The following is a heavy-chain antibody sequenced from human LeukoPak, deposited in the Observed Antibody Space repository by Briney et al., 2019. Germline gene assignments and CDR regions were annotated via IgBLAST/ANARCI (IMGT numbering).Heavy chain of an antibody. V-gene: IGHV4-34*01. CDR2: INHGGST. J-gene: IGHJ4*02. Sequence: SETLSLTCAVSGGSFSGHYWNWIRQPPGKGLEWIGEINHGGSTNYNPSLKCRVTISVDTSQNQFSLRLGSVTAADTAVYYCARGRYVTTRGGAAAGFLDYWGQGTLVTVST. CDR1: GGSFSGHY. CDR3: ARGRYVTTRGGAAAGFLDY. D-gene: IGHD6-13*01.